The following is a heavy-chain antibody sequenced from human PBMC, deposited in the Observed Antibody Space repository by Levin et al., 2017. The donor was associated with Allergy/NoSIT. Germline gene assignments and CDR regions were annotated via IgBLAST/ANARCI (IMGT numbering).Heavy chain of an antibody. CDR1: GFTFSSYG. V-gene: IGHV3-33*01. Sequence: RGESLKISCAASGFTFSSYGMHWVRQAPGKGLEWVAVIWYDGSNKYYADSVKGRFTISRDNSKNTLYLQMNSLRAEDTAVYYCARVSLRYCSGGSCYSYFDYWGQGTLVTVSS. J-gene: IGHJ4*02. CDR2: IWYDGSNK. D-gene: IGHD2-15*01. CDR3: ARVSLRYCSGGSCYSYFDY.